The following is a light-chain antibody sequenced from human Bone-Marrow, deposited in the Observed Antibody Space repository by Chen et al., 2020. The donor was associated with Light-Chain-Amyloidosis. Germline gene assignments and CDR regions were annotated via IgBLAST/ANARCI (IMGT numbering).Light chain of an antibody. CDR1: SRDVGGYDS. J-gene: IGLJ3*02. V-gene: IGLV2-11*01. CDR2: DLS. CDR3: SSDASIYWV. Sequence: QSALTQPRSVSGSPGQSVTISCTGTSRDVGGYDSVSWYQKYPGKAPKLMIYDLSKRPSGVPDRFSASKSGNTASLTISGLPAEDEADYYGSSDASIYWVFGGGTKLTVL.